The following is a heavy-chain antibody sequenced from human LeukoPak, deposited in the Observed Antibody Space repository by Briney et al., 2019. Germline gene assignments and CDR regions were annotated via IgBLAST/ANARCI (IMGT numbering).Heavy chain of an antibody. D-gene: IGHD6-19*01. CDR1: GYTFTSYG. V-gene: IGHV1-18*01. J-gene: IGHJ3*02. CDR2: ISAYNGNT. CDR3: ARDTPGYSSGWYQGYAFDI. Sequence: ASVKVSCKASGYTFTSYGISWVRQAPGQGLEWMGWISAYNGNTNYAQKLQGRVTMTTDTSTSTAYMELRSLRSDDTAVYYCARDTPGYSSGWYQGYAFDIWGQGTMVTVSS.